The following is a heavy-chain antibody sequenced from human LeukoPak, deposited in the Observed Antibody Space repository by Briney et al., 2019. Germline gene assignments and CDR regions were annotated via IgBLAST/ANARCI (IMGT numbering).Heavy chain of an antibody. D-gene: IGHD5-24*01. CDR3: ARGSGWLQLYYFDY. Sequence: SEALSLTCTVSGGSISSYYWSWIRQPPGKGLEWIGYIYYSGSTNYNPSLKSRVTISVDTSKNQFSLKLSSVTAADTAVYYCARGSGWLQLYYFDYWGQGTLVTVSS. CDR2: IYYSGST. CDR1: GGSISSYY. J-gene: IGHJ4*02. V-gene: IGHV4-59*01.